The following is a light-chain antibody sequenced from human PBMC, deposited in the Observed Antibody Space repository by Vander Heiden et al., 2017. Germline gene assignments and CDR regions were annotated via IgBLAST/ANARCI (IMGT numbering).Light chain of an antibody. CDR2: AAT. V-gene: IGKV1-39*01. Sequence: IQMTQSPSSLPASVGDRVTITCRAGQNINTFLNWYQQKSGQAPKLLTFAATNLQSGVPSRFSGSGSGTDFSLTISRLQPGDFATYYCQQSDTTPRTFGQGTKVEI. J-gene: IGKJ2*01. CDR1: QNINTF. CDR3: QQSDTTPRT.